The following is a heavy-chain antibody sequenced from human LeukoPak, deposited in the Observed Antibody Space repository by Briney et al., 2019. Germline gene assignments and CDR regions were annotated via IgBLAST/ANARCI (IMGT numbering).Heavy chain of an antibody. J-gene: IGHJ5*02. V-gene: IGHV4-61*01. CDR1: GVSVSSGSYF. CDR2: IYHDGST. Sequence: SETLSLTCTVSGVSVSSGSYFWSWIRQPPGEGPQWIGYIYHDGSTNYSPSLRSRVSISVDTSKNQFSLKLSSVTTADTAVYFCATFFDVWFGPWGQGTQVTVSS. CDR3: ATFFDVWFGP.